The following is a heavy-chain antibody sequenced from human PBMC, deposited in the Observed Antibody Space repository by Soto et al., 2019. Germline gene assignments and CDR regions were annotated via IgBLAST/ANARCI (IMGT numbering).Heavy chain of an antibody. CDR3: ARGLRARVAWNDGHHYYYYMDV. D-gene: IGHD1-1*01. CDR1: GYTFTSYD. Sequence: ASVKVSCKASGYTFTSYDINWVRQATGQGLEWMGWMNPNSGNTGYAQKFQGRVTMTRNTSISTAYMELSSLRSEDTAVYYCARGLRARVAWNDGHHYYYYMDVWGKGTTVTVS. CDR2: MNPNSGNT. J-gene: IGHJ6*03. V-gene: IGHV1-8*01.